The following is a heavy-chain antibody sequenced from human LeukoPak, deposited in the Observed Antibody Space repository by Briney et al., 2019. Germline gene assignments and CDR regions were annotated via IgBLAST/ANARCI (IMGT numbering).Heavy chain of an antibody. CDR3: AKDPYYYGSGSFYFDY. V-gene: IGHV3-30*02. D-gene: IGHD3-10*01. Sequence: PGGSLRLSCAASGFTFSSYGMHWVSQAPGKGLEWVAFIRYDGGNKYYADSVKGRFTISRDNSKNTLYLQMNSLRAEDTAVYYCAKDPYYYGSGSFYFDYWGQGTLVTVSS. J-gene: IGHJ4*02. CDR1: GFTFSSYG. CDR2: IRYDGGNK.